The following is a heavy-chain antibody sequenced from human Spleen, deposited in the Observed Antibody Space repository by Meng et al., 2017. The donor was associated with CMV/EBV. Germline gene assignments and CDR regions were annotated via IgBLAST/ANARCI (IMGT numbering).Heavy chain of an antibody. J-gene: IGHJ4*02. CDR3: ARERRTWGTNYYDSGGFAYI. V-gene: IGHV4-34*01. Sequence: FSGYYWSWIRQPPGKGLEWIGEINHSGSTNYNPSLKSRVTILVDTTKNQFSLKLSSVTAADTAVYYCARERRTWGTNYYDSGGFAYIWGQGTLVTVSS. CDR1: FSGYY. CDR2: INHSGST. D-gene: IGHD3-22*01.